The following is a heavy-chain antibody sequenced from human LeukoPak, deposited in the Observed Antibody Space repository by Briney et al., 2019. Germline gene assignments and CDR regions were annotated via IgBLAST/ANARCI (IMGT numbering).Heavy chain of an antibody. CDR3: AGSYNWSDDFDY. Sequence: SECLSLTCTVSGGSISSRSCCWGWIRQPPGKGLEWIGTIYYSGSTYYNPSLKSRVTISVDTSKNQLSLKLNSVTAADTAVYYCAGSYNWSDDFDYWGPGTLVTVSS. CDR2: IYYSGST. D-gene: IGHD1-1*01. J-gene: IGHJ4*02. CDR1: GGSISSRSCC. V-gene: IGHV4-39*07.